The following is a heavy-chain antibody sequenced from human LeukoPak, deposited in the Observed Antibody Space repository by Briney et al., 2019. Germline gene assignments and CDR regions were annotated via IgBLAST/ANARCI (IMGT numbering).Heavy chain of an antibody. Sequence: RGSLRLSCAASGFTFISYDIHWARQAPGKGLQWVAVMSSDGSIKIYTDSVKGRFTISRDNSKNTLYLEMNSLRVDDTAVYYCARDLVSGAPDYFDSWGQGTLVTVSS. V-gene: IGHV3-30-3*01. J-gene: IGHJ4*02. D-gene: IGHD1-26*01. CDR1: GFTFISYD. CDR2: MSSDGSIK. CDR3: ARDLVSGAPDYFDS.